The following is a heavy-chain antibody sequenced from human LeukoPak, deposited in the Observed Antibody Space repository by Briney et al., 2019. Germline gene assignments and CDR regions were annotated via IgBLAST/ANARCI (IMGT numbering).Heavy chain of an antibody. D-gene: IGHD2-21*01. CDR1: GGTFSSYA. CDR3: ARGLYCGGDCYSDDAFDI. CDR2: IIPIFGTA. Sequence: SVKVSCKASGGTFSSYAISWVRQAPGQGLEWMGGIIPIFGTANYAQKFQGRVTITADESASTAYMELSSLRSEDTAVYYCARGLYCGGDCYSDDAFDIWGQGTMVTVSS. J-gene: IGHJ3*02. V-gene: IGHV1-69*13.